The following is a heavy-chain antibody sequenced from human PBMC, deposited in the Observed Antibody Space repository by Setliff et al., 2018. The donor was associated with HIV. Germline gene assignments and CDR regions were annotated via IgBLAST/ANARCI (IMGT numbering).Heavy chain of an antibody. J-gene: IGHJ5*01. V-gene: IGHV1-3*01. CDR3: ARTDYDSGKSVLDS. Sequence: ASVKVSCKASGITFSKSAIHWVRQAPGQRLELMAWINAANGHAKYSQKFQGRVTITRDTSATIAYMELSSLTSEDTALYFCARTDYDSGKSVLDSWGQGTLVTVSS. CDR1: GITFSKSA. CDR2: INAANGHA. D-gene: IGHD3-10*01.